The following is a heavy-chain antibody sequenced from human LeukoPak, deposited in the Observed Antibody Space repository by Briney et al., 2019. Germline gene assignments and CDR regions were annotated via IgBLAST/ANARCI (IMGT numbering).Heavy chain of an antibody. D-gene: IGHD6-13*01. CDR2: INSDGSST. J-gene: IGHJ4*02. CDR3: ATYSSSWHAIDY. Sequence: GGSLRLSCAASGFTFSSYWMHWVRQAPGKGLVWVSRINSDGSSTSYADSVKGRFTISRGNAKNTLYLQMNSLRGEDTAVYYCATYSSSWHAIDYWGQGTLVTVSS. CDR1: GFTFSSYW. V-gene: IGHV3-74*01.